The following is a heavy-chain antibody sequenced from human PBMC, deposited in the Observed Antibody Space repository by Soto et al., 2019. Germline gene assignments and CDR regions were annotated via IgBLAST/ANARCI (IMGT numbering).Heavy chain of an antibody. CDR1: GGSISSSNSY. Sequence: QLQLQESGPGLVKPSETLSLTCTVSGGSISSSNSYWGWIRQPPGKGLEWIGEINHSGSTNYNPSLKSRVTISVDTSKNQFSLKLSSVTAADTAVYYCARLPRATFYYYYGMDVWGQGTTVTVSS. V-gene: IGHV4-39*07. CDR2: INHSGST. CDR3: ARLPRATFYYYYGMDV. J-gene: IGHJ6*02.